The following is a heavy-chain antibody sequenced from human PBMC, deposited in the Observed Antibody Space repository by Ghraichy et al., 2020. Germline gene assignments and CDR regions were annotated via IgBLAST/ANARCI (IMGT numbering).Heavy chain of an antibody. D-gene: IGHD3-10*01. CDR3: VRNWGGYYFDS. V-gene: IGHV1-3*01. J-gene: IGHJ4*02. CDR2: IHPGNGVA. CDR1: GYSFGNYG. Sequence: ASVKVSFKATGYSFGNYGIHWMRQAPGQSLEWMGWIHPGNGVAKYAQMFQGRVTFTIDTSTTTAVMEMGSLRSGDTAVYFCVRNWGGYYFDSWGLGTLVSVSS.